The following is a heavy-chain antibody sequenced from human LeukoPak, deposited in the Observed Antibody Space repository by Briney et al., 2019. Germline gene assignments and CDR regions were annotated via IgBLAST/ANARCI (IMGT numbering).Heavy chain of an antibody. J-gene: IGHJ4*02. CDR1: GVSFSGYY. Sequence: SESLSLTCAVYGVSFSGYYWSWVRQPPGKGLEWVGEINHSGSTNYNPSLKSLVTISVDTSKNQFSLKLSSVTAADMAVYYRARGPSMCWSGYIDYWGQGTLVTVSS. D-gene: IGHD3-3*01. V-gene: IGHV4-34*01. CDR2: INHSGST. CDR3: ARGPSMCWSGYIDY.